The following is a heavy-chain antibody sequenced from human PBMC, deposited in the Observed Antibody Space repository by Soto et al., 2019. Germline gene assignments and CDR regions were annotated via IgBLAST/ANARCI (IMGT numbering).Heavy chain of an antibody. D-gene: IGHD2-15*01. Sequence: ASVKVSCKTSGYTFTNFDISWVRQAPGQGLEWMGWISAYNGKTDYAQKFQGRVTMTTDTSTSTAYMELTSLRSEDTAVYYCARVGYCSGGSCYGYFQHWGQGTLVTV. J-gene: IGHJ1*01. CDR3: ARVGYCSGGSCYGYFQH. CDR2: ISAYNGKT. V-gene: IGHV1-18*04. CDR1: GYTFTNFD.